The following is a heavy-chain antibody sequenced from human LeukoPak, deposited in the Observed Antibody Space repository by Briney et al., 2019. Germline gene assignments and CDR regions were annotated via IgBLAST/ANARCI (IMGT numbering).Heavy chain of an antibody. V-gene: IGHV3-23*01. J-gene: IGHJ3*02. CDR3: ARVPTARGAFDI. Sequence: PGGSLRLSCAASGFTFSDYAMSWVRQAPGKGLEWVSALSFSGGSAYYADSVKGRFTISRDNAKNSLYLQMNSLRAEDTAVYYCARVPTARGAFDIWGQGTMVTVSS. CDR2: LSFSGGSA. CDR1: GFTFSDYA. D-gene: IGHD3-10*01.